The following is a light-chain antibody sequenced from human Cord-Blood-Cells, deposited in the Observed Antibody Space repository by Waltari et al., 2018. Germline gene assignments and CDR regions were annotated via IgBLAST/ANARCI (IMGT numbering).Light chain of an antibody. V-gene: IGKV1-16*02. J-gene: IGKJ2*01. CDR2: AAS. Sequence: DIQITQSPSAMSASVGDRVTITRCASQVIRNYLAWFQQKPGKAPKSLIYAASSLQRGVPSKVSGSGSGTDFTLTISSLQPEDFATYYCQQYNSYSYTFGQGTKLEIK. CDR1: QVIRNY. CDR3: QQYNSYSYT.